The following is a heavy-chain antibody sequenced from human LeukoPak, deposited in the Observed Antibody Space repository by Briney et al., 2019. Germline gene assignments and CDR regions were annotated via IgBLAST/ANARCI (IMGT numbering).Heavy chain of an antibody. D-gene: IGHD3-22*01. J-gene: IGHJ4*02. CDR1: GGTFSSYA. CDR3: ATDLYGDSSGYYSHPFDY. Sequence: ASVKVSCKASGGTFSSYAISWVRQAPGQGLEWMGWISTYNGNTYYAQKFQGRVTMTTDTSTSTAYMELRSLRSDDTAVYYCATDLYGDSSGYYSHPFDYWGQGTLVTVSS. CDR2: ISTYNGNT. V-gene: IGHV1-18*01.